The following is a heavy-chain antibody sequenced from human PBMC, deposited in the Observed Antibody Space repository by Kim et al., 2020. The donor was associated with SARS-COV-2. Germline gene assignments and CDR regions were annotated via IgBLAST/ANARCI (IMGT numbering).Heavy chain of an antibody. CDR2: ISGSGGST. J-gene: IGHJ6*02. CDR3: AKVVGGKRWLQFGEPGDYYYGMDV. Sequence: GGSLRLSCAASGFTFSSYAMSWVRQAPGKGLEWVSAISGSGGSTYYADSVKGRFTISRDNSKNTLYLQMNSLRAEDTAVYYCAKVVGGKRWLQFGEPGDYYYGMDVWGQGTTVTVSS. V-gene: IGHV3-23*01. CDR1: GFTFSSYA. D-gene: IGHD5-12*01.